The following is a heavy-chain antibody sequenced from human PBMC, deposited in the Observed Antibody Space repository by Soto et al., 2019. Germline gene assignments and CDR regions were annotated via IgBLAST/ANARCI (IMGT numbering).Heavy chain of an antibody. CDR2: INTGNGNT. D-gene: IGHD2-15*01. Sequence: QVQLVQSGAEVKKPGASVKVSCKASGYTFTRYPIHWVRQAPGQTLEWMGWINTGNGNTKNSQKFQGRVTISRDTSSNAAHMELSSLRSAVKAVYYWAGLMIKTEPYVAGYNCDNGGQGTLGTFSP. CDR1: GYTFTRYP. J-gene: IGHJ4*02. CDR3: AGLMIKTEPYVAGYNCDN. V-gene: IGHV1-3*04.